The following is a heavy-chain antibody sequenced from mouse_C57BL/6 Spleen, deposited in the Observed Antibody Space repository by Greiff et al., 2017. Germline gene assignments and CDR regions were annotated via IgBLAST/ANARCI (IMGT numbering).Heavy chain of an antibody. CDR3: TRDRGAYYSNYDAMDY. J-gene: IGHJ4*01. CDR1: GFTFSSYA. CDR2: ISSGGDYI. V-gene: IGHV5-9-1*02. Sequence: EVKLVESGEGLVKPGGSLKLSCAASGFTFSSYAMSWVRQTPEKRLEWVAYISSGGDYIYYADTVNGRFTISRDNARNTLYLQMSSLKSEDTAMYYCTRDRGAYYSNYDAMDYWGQGTSVTVSS. D-gene: IGHD2-5*01.